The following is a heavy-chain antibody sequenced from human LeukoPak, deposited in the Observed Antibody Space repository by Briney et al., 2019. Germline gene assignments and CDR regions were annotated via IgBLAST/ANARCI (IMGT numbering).Heavy chain of an antibody. Sequence: SETLSLTCAVYGGSFSGYYWSWICQPPGKGLEWVGEINHSGSTNYNPSLKSRVTISVDTSKNQFSLKLSSVTAADTAVYYCARGRYSSSWYWGYWFDPWGQGTLVTVSS. CDR1: GGSFSGYY. V-gene: IGHV4-34*01. CDR3: ARGRYSSSWYWGYWFDP. D-gene: IGHD6-13*01. CDR2: INHSGST. J-gene: IGHJ5*02.